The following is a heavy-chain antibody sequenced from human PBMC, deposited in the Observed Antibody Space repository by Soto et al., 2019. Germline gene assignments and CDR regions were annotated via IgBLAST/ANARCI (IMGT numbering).Heavy chain of an antibody. Sequence: QVQLVQSGAEVKKPGASVKVSCKASGYTFTSYAMHWVRQAPGQRLEWMGWINAGNGNTKYSQKFQGRVTITRDKSASPAHRELSSLRCEDTAVYYWARDLGGWPGYWGQGTLVTVSS. CDR2: INAGNGNT. J-gene: IGHJ4*02. CDR1: GYTFTSYA. D-gene: IGHD2-15*01. V-gene: IGHV1-3*01. CDR3: ARDLGGWPGY.